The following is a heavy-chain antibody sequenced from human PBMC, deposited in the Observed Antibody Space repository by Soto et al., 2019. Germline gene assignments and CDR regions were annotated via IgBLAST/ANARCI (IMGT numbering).Heavy chain of an antibody. CDR3: AGGPEDTYNYYYMDV. J-gene: IGHJ6*03. V-gene: IGHV4-4*02. CDR1: SGSISTGNW. D-gene: IGHD3-16*01. CDR2: IDQSGTT. Sequence: QVQLQESGPGLVKPSGTLSLTCAVSSGSISTGNWWSWFRQSPGKGLEWMGEIDQSGTTNYNPSLTRRANISADQSKNPFSLKLTSVTAADTAVYYCAGGPEDTYNYYYMDVWGKGTTVPVSS.